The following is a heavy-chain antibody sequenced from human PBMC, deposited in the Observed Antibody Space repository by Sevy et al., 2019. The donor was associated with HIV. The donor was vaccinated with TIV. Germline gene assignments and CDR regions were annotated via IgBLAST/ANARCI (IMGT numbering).Heavy chain of an antibody. CDR3: VRFDTKIKIFGVPRGAY. Sequence: SETLSLICTVYSGSFSDFYWNWIRQSPGKGLGWIGEINHREVTNYNPSLKSRVTISADASNRQFSLKLTSVTAADTAVYYCVRFDTKIKIFGVPRGAYWGPGTLVTVSS. CDR1: SGSFSDFY. D-gene: IGHD3-3*01. J-gene: IGHJ4*02. V-gene: IGHV4-34*01. CDR2: INHREVT.